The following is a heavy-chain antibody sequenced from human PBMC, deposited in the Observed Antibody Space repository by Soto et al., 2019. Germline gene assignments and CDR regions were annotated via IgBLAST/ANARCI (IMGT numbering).Heavy chain of an antibody. CDR3: ARGKVAARRGYYFDY. D-gene: IGHD6-6*01. CDR2: ISSSGSTV. V-gene: IGHV3-48*03. J-gene: IGHJ4*02. CDR1: GFTFSSYE. Sequence: PGGSLRLSCAASGFTFSSYEMNWVRQAPGKGLEWVSYISSSGSTVYYADSVKGRFTISRDNAKNSLYLQMNSLRAEDTAVYYCARGKVAARRGYYFDYWGQGTLVTVSS.